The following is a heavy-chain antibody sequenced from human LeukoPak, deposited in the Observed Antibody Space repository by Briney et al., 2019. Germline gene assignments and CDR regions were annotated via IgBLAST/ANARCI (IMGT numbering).Heavy chain of an antibody. V-gene: IGHV1-69*06. CDR3: ARPRRTGYYDYDY. D-gene: IGHD3/OR15-3a*01. CDR1: GGTFSSYA. J-gene: IGHJ4*02. Sequence: GASVKVSCKASGGTFSSYAISWVRQAPGQGLEWMGGIIPIFGTANYAQKFQGRVTITADKSTSTAYMELSSLRSEDTAVYYCARPRRTGYYDYDYWGQGTLVTVSS. CDR2: IIPIFGTA.